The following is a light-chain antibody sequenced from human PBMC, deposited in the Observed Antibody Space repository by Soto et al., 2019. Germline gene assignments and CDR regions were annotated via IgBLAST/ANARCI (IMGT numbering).Light chain of an antibody. CDR1: QTISSW. CDR2: KAS. CDR3: QQYYSYPRT. Sequence: DFQRTQSPSTLPASVGDRVTITCGASQTISSWLAWYQQKPGKAPKLLIYKASTLKSGVPSRFSGSGSGTDFTLTISCLQSEDFATYYCQQYYSYPRTFGQGTQVDIK. J-gene: IGKJ1*01. V-gene: IGKV1-5*03.